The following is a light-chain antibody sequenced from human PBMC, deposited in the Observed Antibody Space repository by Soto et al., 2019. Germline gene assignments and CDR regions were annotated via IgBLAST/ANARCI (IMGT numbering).Light chain of an antibody. CDR3: NSYAGSNNFYV. V-gene: IGLV2-8*01. Sequence: QSGLTPPRPVFGAPGQSGTISCTGTSSDVGGYNYVSWYQQHPGKAPKLMIYDVSQRPSGVPDRFSGSKSGNTASLTVSGLQAEDEADYYCNSYAGSNNFYVFGTGTKVTVL. CDR1: SSDVGGYNY. J-gene: IGLJ1*01. CDR2: DVS.